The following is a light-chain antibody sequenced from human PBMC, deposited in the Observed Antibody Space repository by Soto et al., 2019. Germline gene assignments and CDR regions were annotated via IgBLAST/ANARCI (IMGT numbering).Light chain of an antibody. Sequence: EIVLTQSPATLSLSPGERATLSCRASQSVSSYLAWYQQKPCQAPRLLIYDASNRATGIPARFSGSGSGTDFTLTLSSLEPEDLPGYYCQLRRNWSVFTFGPATKVDIK. J-gene: IGKJ3*01. V-gene: IGKV3-11*01. CDR2: DAS. CDR3: QLRRNWSVFT. CDR1: QSVSSY.